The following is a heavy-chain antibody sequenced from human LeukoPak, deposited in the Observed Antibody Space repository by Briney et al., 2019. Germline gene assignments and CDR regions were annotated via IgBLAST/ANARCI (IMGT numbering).Heavy chain of an antibody. J-gene: IGHJ4*02. CDR2: LYYSGGT. CDR1: GGSFSGYY. Sequence: PSETLSLTCAVYGGSFSGYYWSWIRQPPGKGLEWIGCLYYSGGTDYNPSLKSRVTISVDTSKNHFSLKLRSVTAADTAVYYCARHGGSGSFDYWGQGTLVTVSS. D-gene: IGHD3-3*01. V-gene: IGHV4-59*08. CDR3: ARHGGSGSFDY.